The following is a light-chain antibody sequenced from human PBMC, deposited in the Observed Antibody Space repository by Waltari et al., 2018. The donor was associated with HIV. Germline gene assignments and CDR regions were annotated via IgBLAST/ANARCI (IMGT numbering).Light chain of an antibody. CDR2: LEGGGCY. J-gene: IGLJ3*02. V-gene: IGLV4-60*02. CDR1: SGHSRNI. Sequence: QPVLTQSSSASASLGSSVKLTCTLTSGHSRNIIAWHQQQPGKAPRYLMKLEGGGCYNKGGGVPDRCSGSGSGAVRYRTIATVQFGDEANDDCETWDMISWVWGGGTKLTV. CDR3: ETWDMISWV.